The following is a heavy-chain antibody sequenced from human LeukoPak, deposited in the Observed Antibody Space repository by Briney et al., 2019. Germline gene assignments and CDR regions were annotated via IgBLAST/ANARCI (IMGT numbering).Heavy chain of an antibody. CDR2: INHSGST. Sequence: SETLCLTCAVYGGSFSGYYWSWIRQPPGKGLKGMGEINHSGSTNYNPSLKSRVTLSVDTSKNKFSLNPSSLTAADTAVYYCARGRRYSYGLDYWGQGTLVTVSS. D-gene: IGHD5-18*01. CDR3: ARGRRYSYGLDY. CDR1: GGSFSGYY. V-gene: IGHV4-34*01. J-gene: IGHJ4*02.